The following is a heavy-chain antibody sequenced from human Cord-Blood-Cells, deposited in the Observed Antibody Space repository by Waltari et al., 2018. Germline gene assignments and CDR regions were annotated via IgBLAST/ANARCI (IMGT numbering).Heavy chain of an antibody. J-gene: IGHJ4*02. CDR3: ARDQAVTTVPLYYFDY. CDR2: IWYDGSNK. V-gene: IGHV3-33*01. D-gene: IGHD4-17*01. CDR1: GFTFSSYG. Sequence: QVQLVESGGDVVQPGRSLRLSCAASGFTFSSYGMHWVRQAPGKGLEWVAVIWYDGSNKYYADSVKGRFTISRDNSKNTLYLQMNSLRAEDTAVYYCARDQAVTTVPLYYFDYWGQGTLVTVSS.